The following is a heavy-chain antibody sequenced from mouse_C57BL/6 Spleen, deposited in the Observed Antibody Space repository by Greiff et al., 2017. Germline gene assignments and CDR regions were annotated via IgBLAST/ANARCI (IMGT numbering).Heavy chain of an antibody. D-gene: IGHD1-1*01. Sequence: QVQLQQPGAELVRPGSSVKLSCKASGYTFTSYWMHWVKQRPIQGLEWIGNIDPSDSETHYNQKFKDKATLTVDKSSSTAYMQLSSLTSEDSAVYYCARYYGSSYDYDAMDYWGQGTSVTVSS. CDR1: GYTFTSYW. V-gene: IGHV1-52*01. CDR3: ARYYGSSYDYDAMDY. CDR2: IDPSDSET. J-gene: IGHJ4*01.